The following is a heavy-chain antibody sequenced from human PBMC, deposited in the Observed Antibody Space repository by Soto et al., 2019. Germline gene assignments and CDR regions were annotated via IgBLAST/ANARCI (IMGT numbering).Heavy chain of an antibody. V-gene: IGHV3-7*01. CDR3: ARVWSLIIRTTTRQYYYGMEV. CDR1: GITFSSDW. Sequence: GGSLRLSCAASGITFSSDWMTWVRQAPGKGLEWVANIKEDGSEKHYVDSVKGRFTISRDNAKNSLYLQMSNLRAEDTAVYYCARVWSLIIRTTTRQYYYGMEVWGQGTTVTVSS. CDR2: IKEDGSEK. J-gene: IGHJ6*02. D-gene: IGHD1-20*01.